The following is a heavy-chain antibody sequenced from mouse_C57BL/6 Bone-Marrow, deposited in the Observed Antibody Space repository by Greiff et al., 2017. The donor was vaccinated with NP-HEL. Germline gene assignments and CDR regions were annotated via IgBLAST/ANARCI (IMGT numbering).Heavy chain of an antibody. D-gene: IGHD1-1*01. CDR3: ARNYGSSYALYAMDY. CDR1: GYTFTSYW. J-gene: IGHJ4*01. V-gene: IGHV1-64*01. Sequence: VQLKQPGAELVKPGASVKLSCKASGYTFTSYWMHWVKQRPGQGLEWIGMIHPNSGSTNYNEKFKSKATLTVDKSSSTAYMQLSSLTSEDSAVYYCARNYGSSYALYAMDYWGQGTSVTVSS. CDR2: IHPNSGST.